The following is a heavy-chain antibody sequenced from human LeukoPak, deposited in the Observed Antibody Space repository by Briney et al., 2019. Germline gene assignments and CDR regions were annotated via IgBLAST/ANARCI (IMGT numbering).Heavy chain of an antibody. V-gene: IGHV3-74*01. CDR2: INSDGSST. D-gene: IGHD6-13*01. CDR1: GFTFSSYW. CDR3: ARASIKRLQQLAKGINFDY. J-gene: IGHJ4*02. Sequence: GGSLRLSCAASGFTFSSYWMHWVRQAPGKGLVWVSRINSDGSSTSYADSVKGRFTISRDNAKNTLYLQMNSLRAEDTAVCYCARASIKRLQQLAKGINFDYWGQGTLVTVSS.